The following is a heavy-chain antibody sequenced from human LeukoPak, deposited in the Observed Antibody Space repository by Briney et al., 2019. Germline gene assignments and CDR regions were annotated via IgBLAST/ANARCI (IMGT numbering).Heavy chain of an antibody. CDR2: IHYSGST. Sequence: SETLSLTCTVSGGSISNYYWNWIRQPPGKGLEWIGHIHYSGSTNYNSSLKSRVSISVHTPKNQFSLKLSSVTGADTAVYHCARWRDYYDSSGYSYWYFDLWGRGTLVTVSA. CDR1: GGSISNYY. CDR3: ARWRDYYDSSGYSYWYFDL. D-gene: IGHD3-22*01. V-gene: IGHV4-59*01. J-gene: IGHJ2*01.